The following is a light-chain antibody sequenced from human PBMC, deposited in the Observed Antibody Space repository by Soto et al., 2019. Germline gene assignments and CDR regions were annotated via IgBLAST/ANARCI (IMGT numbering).Light chain of an antibody. CDR2: GAS. Sequence: ENVLTQSPGTLSLSPGDRATLSCRASQSFSSSYLAWYQQKPGQAPRLLIYGASIRATGIPDRFSGSGSGTDFTLTISRLEPEDFEVYYCQQYHNSPITFGQGTRLDIX. CDR3: QQYHNSPIT. V-gene: IGKV3-20*01. CDR1: QSFSSSY. J-gene: IGKJ5*01.